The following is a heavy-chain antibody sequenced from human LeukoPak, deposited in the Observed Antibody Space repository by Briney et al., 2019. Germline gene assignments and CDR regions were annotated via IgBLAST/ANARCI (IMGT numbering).Heavy chain of an antibody. CDR3: AGVVGYCSGGSCYPRDY. D-gene: IGHD2-15*01. Sequence: GGSLRLSCVASGFTFSSDSMSWVRQGPGKGLEWVANIKEDGYEEYDVDSVKGRFTISRDNAKNSLYLQMNSLRAEDTAVYYCAGVVGYCSGGSCYPRDYWGQGTLVTVSS. CDR1: GFTFSSDS. J-gene: IGHJ4*02. CDR2: IKEDGYEE. V-gene: IGHV3-7*05.